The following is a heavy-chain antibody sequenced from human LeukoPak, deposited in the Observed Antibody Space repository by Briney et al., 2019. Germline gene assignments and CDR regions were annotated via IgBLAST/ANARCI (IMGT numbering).Heavy chain of an antibody. V-gene: IGHV7-4-1*02. Sequence: ASVKVSCKASGYTFTSYAMNWVRQAPGQGLEWMGWINTNIGNPTYAQGFTGRFVFSLDTSVSTAYLQISSLKAEDTAVYYCARVSVAVAGTFYFDYWGQGTLVTVSS. CDR2: INTNIGNP. CDR1: GYTFTSYA. CDR3: ARVSVAVAGTFYFDY. J-gene: IGHJ4*02. D-gene: IGHD6-19*01.